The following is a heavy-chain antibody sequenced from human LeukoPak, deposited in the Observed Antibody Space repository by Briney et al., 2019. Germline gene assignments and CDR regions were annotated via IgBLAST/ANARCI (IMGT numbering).Heavy chain of an antibody. J-gene: IGHJ6*02. Sequence: ASVKVSCKASGYTFTSYGINWVRQATGQGLEWMGWMNPNSGNTGYAQKFQGRDTMTRNTSISTAYMELSSLRSEDTAVYYCASGPILTSYYYYGMDVWGQGTTDTVSS. V-gene: IGHV1-8*02. CDR3: ASGPILTSYYYYGMDV. CDR1: GYTFTSYG. D-gene: IGHD3-9*01. CDR2: MNPNSGNT.